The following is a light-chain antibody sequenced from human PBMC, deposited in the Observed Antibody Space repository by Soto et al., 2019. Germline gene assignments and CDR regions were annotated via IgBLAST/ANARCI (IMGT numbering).Light chain of an antibody. CDR3: QQYQSYAT. CDR1: QSIRTW. CDR2: AAS. Sequence: DIQMTQSPSTLSASVGDRVTITCRASQSIRTWLAWYQQKPGKAPKVLIYAASTLQSGVPSRFSGSGSGTDFSLTIRSLQPDDFATYFYQQYQSYATFGQGTKVEIK. J-gene: IGKJ1*01. V-gene: IGKV1-5*01.